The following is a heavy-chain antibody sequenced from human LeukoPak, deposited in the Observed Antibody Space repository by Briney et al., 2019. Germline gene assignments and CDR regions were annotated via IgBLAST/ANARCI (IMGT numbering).Heavy chain of an antibody. Sequence: GGSLRLSCAASGFTFSSYAMNWVRQAPGKGLEWVSAIGGSGCGTYYADSVKGRFTISRDNSKNTLYLQMNSLRAEDTAVYYCAKDSDGSHFDYWGQGTLVTVSS. CDR2: IGGSGCGT. D-gene: IGHD1-26*01. V-gene: IGHV3-23*01. CDR3: AKDSDGSHFDY. J-gene: IGHJ4*02. CDR1: GFTFSSYA.